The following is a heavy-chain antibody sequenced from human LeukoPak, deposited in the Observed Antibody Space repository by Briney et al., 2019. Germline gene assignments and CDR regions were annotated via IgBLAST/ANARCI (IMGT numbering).Heavy chain of an antibody. CDR3: AKDLATVTTNLVDY. CDR2: ISYDGSNK. V-gene: IGHV3-30*18. Sequence: GGSLRLSCAASGFTFSSYGMHWVRQAPGKGLEWVAVISYDGSNKYYADSVEGRFTISRDNSKNTLYMQMNSLRAEDTAVYYCAKDLATVTTNLVDYWGQGTLVTVSS. CDR1: GFTFSSYG. D-gene: IGHD4-17*01. J-gene: IGHJ4*02.